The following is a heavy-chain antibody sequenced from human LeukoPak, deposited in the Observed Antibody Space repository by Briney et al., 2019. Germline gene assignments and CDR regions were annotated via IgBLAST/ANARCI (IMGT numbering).Heavy chain of an antibody. CDR3: ARACQEGDYFDY. J-gene: IGHJ4*02. CDR1: GYTFTGYY. Sequence: ASVKVSCKASGYTFTGYYMHWVRQAPGQGLEWMGWINPNSGGTNYAQKFQGRVTMTRDTSISTAYMELSRLRSDDTAVYYCARACQEGDYFDYWGQGTLVTVSS. CDR2: INPNSGGT. V-gene: IGHV1-2*02.